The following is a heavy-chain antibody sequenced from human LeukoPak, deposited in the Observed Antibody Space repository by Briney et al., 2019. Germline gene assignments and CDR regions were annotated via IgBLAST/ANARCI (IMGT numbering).Heavy chain of an antibody. Sequence: GGSLRLSCAASGFTFSHYSMNWVRQAPGKGLEWVSSISSGSRHIYYADSVKGRFTISRDNAKNSLYLQMNSLRAEDTAVYYCARDDSSDWYVGYCFDSWGQGTLSPSPQ. J-gene: IGHJ4*02. V-gene: IGHV3-21*01. CDR1: GFTFSHYS. CDR2: ISSGSRHI. CDR3: ARDDSSDWYVGYCFDS. D-gene: IGHD6-19*01.